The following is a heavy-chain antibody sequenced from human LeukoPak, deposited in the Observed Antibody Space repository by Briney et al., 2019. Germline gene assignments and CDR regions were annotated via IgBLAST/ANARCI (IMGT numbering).Heavy chain of an antibody. CDR1: GFVFSTHA. V-gene: IGHV3-23*01. CDR2: ISSSGDTT. CDR3: AKVKALDAVASYFDY. D-gene: IGHD2-8*01. J-gene: IGHJ4*02. Sequence: PGGSLRLSCAASGFVFSTHAMGWVRQAPGKGLEWVSAISSSGDTTYYADSVKGQFTISRDNSKNTLDLQMSSLRAEDTAMYHCAKVKALDAVASYFDYWGQGTLVTVSS.